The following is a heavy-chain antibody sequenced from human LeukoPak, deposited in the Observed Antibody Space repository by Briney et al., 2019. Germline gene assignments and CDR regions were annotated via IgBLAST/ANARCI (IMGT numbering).Heavy chain of an antibody. CDR2: INHSGST. J-gene: IGHJ6*03. V-gene: IGHV4-34*01. CDR3: ARGRFYGSGSYMVGYYYYMDV. Sequence: SETLSLTCAVYGGSFSGYYWSWLRQPPGKGLEWIGEINHSGSTNYSPSLKSRVTISVDTSKNQFSLKLSSVTAADTAVYYCARGRFYGSGSYMVGYYYYMDVWGKGTTVTVSS. D-gene: IGHD3-10*01. CDR1: GGSFSGYY.